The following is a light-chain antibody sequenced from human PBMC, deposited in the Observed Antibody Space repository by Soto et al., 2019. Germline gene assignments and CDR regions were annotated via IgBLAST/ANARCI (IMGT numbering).Light chain of an antibody. V-gene: IGKV3-15*01. CDR2: GAS. Sequence: EIVMTQSPATLSVSPGERATLSCRASQSVSSNLAWYQQKPGQAPRLLIYGASTRATGIPARFSGSGSGTDFTLTINSPQSEDFAVYYCQQYNNWPPLMYTFGQGTKLEIK. CDR3: QQYNNWPPLMYT. J-gene: IGKJ2*01. CDR1: QSVSSN.